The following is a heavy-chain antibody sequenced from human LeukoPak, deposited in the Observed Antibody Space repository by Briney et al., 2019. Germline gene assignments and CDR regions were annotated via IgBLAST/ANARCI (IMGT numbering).Heavy chain of an antibody. V-gene: IGHV3-11*01. D-gene: IGHD5-18*01. CDR3: ARELGRGYVDY. J-gene: IGHJ4*02. CDR2: ISSSGSTI. Sequence: GGSLRLSCAASGFTIGDYYMSWIRQAPGKGLEWVSYISSSGSTIYYADSVKGRFTISRDNAKNSLYLQMNSLRAEDTAVYYCARELGRGYVDYWGQGTLVTVSS. CDR1: GFTIGDYY.